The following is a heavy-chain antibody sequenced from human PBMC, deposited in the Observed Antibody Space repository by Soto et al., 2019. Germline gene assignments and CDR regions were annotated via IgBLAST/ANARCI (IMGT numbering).Heavy chain of an antibody. CDR3: AKDPYLQWLGYLDY. J-gene: IGHJ4*02. V-gene: IGHV3-23*01. D-gene: IGHD6-19*01. CDR2: ISGSGGST. Sequence: EVQLLESGGGLVQPGGSLRLSCAASGFTFSSYAMSWVRQAPGKGLEWVSAISGSGGSTYYADSVKGRFTISRDNSKNTLYLQMNSLRAEDTAVYCCAKDPYLQWLGYLDYWGQGTLVTVSS. CDR1: GFTFSSYA.